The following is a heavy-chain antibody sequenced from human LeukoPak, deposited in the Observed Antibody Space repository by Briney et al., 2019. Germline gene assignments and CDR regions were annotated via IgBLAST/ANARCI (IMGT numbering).Heavy chain of an antibody. Sequence: PSETLSLTCTVSGGSISSYYWSWIRQPPGKGLEWIGYIYYSGSTNYNPSLKSRVTISVDTSKNQFSLKLSSVTAADTAVYYCARGRGIHYTAMGAVYLDYWGQGTLVTVSS. CDR3: ARGRGIHYTAMGAVYLDY. D-gene: IGHD5-18*01. J-gene: IGHJ4*02. V-gene: IGHV4-59*01. CDR2: IYYSGST. CDR1: GGSISSYY.